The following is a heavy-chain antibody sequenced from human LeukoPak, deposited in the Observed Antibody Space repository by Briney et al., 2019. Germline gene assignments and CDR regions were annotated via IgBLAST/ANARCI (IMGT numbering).Heavy chain of an antibody. CDR3: ARDLGQWLVESH. CDR2: INPNSGGT. Sequence: ASVKVSCKASGYTFTGYYMHWVRQAPGQGLEWMGWINPNSGGTNYARKFQGRVTMTRDTSISTAYMELSRLRSDDTAVYYCARDLGQWLVESHWGQGTLVTVSS. D-gene: IGHD6-19*01. V-gene: IGHV1-2*02. CDR1: GYTFTGYY. J-gene: IGHJ4*02.